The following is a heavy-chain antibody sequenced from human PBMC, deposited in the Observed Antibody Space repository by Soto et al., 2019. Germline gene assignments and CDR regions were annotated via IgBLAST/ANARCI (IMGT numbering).Heavy chain of an antibody. CDR3: ARLYYYDSSGYYYYYFDY. V-gene: IGHV4-39*01. D-gene: IGHD3-22*01. CDR1: GGSISSSSYY. J-gene: IGHJ4*02. Sequence: PSEPLSLTCPVSGGSISSSSYYWGWIRQPPGKGLEWIGSIYYSGSPYYNPSLKSRVTISVDTSKIQFSLKLSAVTAADTAVYYCARLYYYDSSGYYYYYFDYWGQGTLVTVSS. CDR2: IYYSGSP.